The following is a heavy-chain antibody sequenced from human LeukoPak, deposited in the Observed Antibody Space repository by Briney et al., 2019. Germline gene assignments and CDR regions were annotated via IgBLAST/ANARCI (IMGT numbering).Heavy chain of an antibody. D-gene: IGHD3-10*01. CDR1: CGSISSSSYY. CDR3: ARASRGSDFDY. V-gene: IGHV4-39*01. CDR2: IYYSGST. J-gene: IGHJ4*02. Sequence: TSETLSLTCTVSCGSISSSSYYWGWIRQPPGKGLEWIGSIYYSGSTYYNPSLKSRVTISVDTSKNQFSLKLSSVTAADTAVYYCARASRGSDFDYWGQGTLVTVSS.